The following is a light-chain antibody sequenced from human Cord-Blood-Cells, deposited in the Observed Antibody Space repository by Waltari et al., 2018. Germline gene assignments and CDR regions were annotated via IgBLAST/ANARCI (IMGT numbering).Light chain of an antibody. CDR2: DAS. J-gene: IGKJ5*01. Sequence: DIQMTQSPSYLSASVGDRVTITCQASKAISNYLNWYQQKPGKAPKLLIYDASNLETGVPSRFSGSGSGTDFTFTISSLQPEDIATYYCQQYDNLLTITFGQGTRLEIK. CDR1: KAISNY. CDR3: QQYDNLLTIT. V-gene: IGKV1-33*01.